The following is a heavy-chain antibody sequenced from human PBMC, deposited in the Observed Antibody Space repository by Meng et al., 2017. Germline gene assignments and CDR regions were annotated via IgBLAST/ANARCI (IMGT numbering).Heavy chain of an antibody. J-gene: IGHJ5*02. D-gene: IGHD2-2*01. Sequence: GPLVPSGAGVKKPGASVKVSCKASGYTFTSYDINWVRQATGQGLEWMGWMNPNSGNTGYAQKFQGRVTMTRNTSISTAYMELSSLRSEDTAVYYCARGDIVVVPAALFDPWGQGTLVTVSS. CDR2: MNPNSGNT. CDR1: GYTFTSYD. V-gene: IGHV1-8*01. CDR3: ARGDIVVVPAALFDP.